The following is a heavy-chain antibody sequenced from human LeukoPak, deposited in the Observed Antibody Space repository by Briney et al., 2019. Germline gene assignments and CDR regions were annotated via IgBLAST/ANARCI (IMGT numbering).Heavy chain of an antibody. V-gene: IGHV4-39*01. CDR2: IYYSGST. D-gene: IGHD6-25*01. CDR3: ARLRHRLTIYD. Sequence: SSETLSLTCTVSGGSISSSSYYWGWIRQPPGKGLEWIGSIYYSGSTYYNPSLKSRVTISVDTSKNQFSLKLSSVTAADTAVYYCARLRHRLTIYDWGPGTLVTVSS. J-gene: IGHJ4*02. CDR1: GGSISSSSYY.